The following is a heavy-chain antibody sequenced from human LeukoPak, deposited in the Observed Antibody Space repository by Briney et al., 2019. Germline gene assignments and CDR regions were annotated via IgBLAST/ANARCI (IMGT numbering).Heavy chain of an antibody. V-gene: IGHV3-33*01. J-gene: IGHJ4*02. CDR2: ICYDGSNK. CDR3: ARYRRVGGVIVAFDY. CDR1: GFTFSSYG. D-gene: IGHD3-16*02. Sequence: WGSLRLSCAASGFTFSSYGMHWVRQAPGKGLEWVAVICYDGSNKYSADSVKGRFTISRDNSKNTLYLQMNSLRAEDTAAYYCARYRRVGGVIVAFDYWGQGTLVTVSS.